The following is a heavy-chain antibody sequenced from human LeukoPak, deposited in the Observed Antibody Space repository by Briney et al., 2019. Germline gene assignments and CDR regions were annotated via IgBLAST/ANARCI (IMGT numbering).Heavy chain of an antibody. CDR2: ISWNSGSI. D-gene: IGHD6-13*01. J-gene: IGHJ6*03. Sequence: GGSLRLSCAASGFTFDDYAMHWVRHAPGKGLEWVSGISWNSGSIGYADSVKGRFTISRDNAKNSLYLQMNSLRAEDTALYYCAKAAAGRDSYYYYYYMDVWGKGTTVTVSS. V-gene: IGHV3-9*01. CDR3: AKAAAGRDSYYYYYYMDV. CDR1: GFTFDDYA.